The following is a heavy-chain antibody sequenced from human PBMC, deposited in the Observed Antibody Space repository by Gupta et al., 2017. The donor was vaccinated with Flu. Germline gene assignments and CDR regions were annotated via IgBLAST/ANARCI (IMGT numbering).Heavy chain of an antibody. Sequence: APGKGLEWVGFIRTEAYGGTTDYAASVKGRFTVSREASKSTAYLQMNSLKTEDTAVYYCGRQPQSGGSRLDYWGQGTLVTVSS. D-gene: IGHD2-15*01. CDR3: GRQPQSGGSRLDY. V-gene: IGHV3-49*02. CDR2: IRTEAYGGTT. J-gene: IGHJ4*02.